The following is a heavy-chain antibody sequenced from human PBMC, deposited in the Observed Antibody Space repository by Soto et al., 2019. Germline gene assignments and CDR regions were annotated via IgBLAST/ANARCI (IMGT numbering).Heavy chain of an antibody. Sequence: EVQLVESGGGLVQPGGSLRLSCAASGFTFSDHYMDWVRQAPGKGLEWVGRTRNKANSYTTEYAASVKGRFTISRDDSKNSLYLQMNSLKTEDTAVYYCAREPQGTRGYSGYDYWGQGTLVTVSS. D-gene: IGHD5-12*01. CDR1: GFTFSDHY. CDR2: TRNKANSYTT. V-gene: IGHV3-72*01. J-gene: IGHJ4*02. CDR3: AREPQGTRGYSGYDY.